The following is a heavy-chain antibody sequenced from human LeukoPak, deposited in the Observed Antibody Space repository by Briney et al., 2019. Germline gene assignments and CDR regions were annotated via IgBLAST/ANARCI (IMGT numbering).Heavy chain of an antibody. J-gene: IGHJ4*02. CDR2: INGSGGSA. D-gene: IGHD3-9*01. CDR3: ARKCHYDILTGAAPCDY. CDR1: GFSFSTYA. Sequence: PGGSLRLSCAASGFSFSTYAMSWVRQAPGKGLEWVSLINGSGGSAHYIDSVKGRFSISRDNSKNTLFLQMNSLRAEDTAVYYCARKCHYDILTGAAPCDYWGQGTLVTVSS. V-gene: IGHV3-23*01.